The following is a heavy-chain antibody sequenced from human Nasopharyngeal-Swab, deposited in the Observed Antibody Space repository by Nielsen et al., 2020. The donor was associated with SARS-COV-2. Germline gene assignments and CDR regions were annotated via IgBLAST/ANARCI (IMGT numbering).Heavy chain of an antibody. CDR1: GFTFSNAW. J-gene: IGHJ4*02. CDR2: IKSKTDGGTT. Sequence: GESLKISCAASGFTFSNAWMSWVRQAPGKGLEWVGRIKSKTDGGTTDYAAPVKGRFTISRDDSKNTLYLQMNSLKTEDTAVYYCARDLFGADWGQGTLVTVSS. V-gene: IGHV3-15*01. CDR3: ARDLFGAD. D-gene: IGHD3-10*02.